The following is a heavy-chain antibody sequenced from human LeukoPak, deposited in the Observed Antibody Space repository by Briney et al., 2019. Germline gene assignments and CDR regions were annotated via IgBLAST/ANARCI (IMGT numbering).Heavy chain of an antibody. J-gene: IGHJ6*03. D-gene: IGHD6-25*01. V-gene: IGHV3-30*04. CDR3: ARGPRGSGYYYYYMDV. CDR2: ISYDGSNK. CDR1: GFAFSSYA. Sequence: ERSLRLSCAASGFAFSSYAMHWVRQAPGKGLEWVAVISYDGSNKCYADSVKGRFTISRDNSKNTLYLQMNSLRAEDTAVYYCARGPRGSGYYYYYMDVWGKGTTVTVSS.